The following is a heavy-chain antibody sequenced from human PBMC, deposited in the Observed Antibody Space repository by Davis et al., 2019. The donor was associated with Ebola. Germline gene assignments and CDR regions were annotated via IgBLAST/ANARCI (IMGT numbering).Heavy chain of an antibody. CDR1: GGSITSGSYY. D-gene: IGHD3-16*01. J-gene: IGHJ4*02. CDR3: ATDVAMAAIWGRDY. CDR2: IYDGGST. V-gene: IGHV4-39*01. Sequence: SETLSLTCTVSGGSITSGSYYWGWIRRTPGKGLEWMGAIYDGGSTYYSSSLKSRLTISVDTSKNQVSMKLRSVTAADTAVYYCATDVAMAAIWGRDYWGQGTLVTVSS.